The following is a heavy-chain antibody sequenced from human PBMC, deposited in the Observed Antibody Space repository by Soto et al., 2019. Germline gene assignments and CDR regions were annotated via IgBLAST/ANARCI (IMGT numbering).Heavy chain of an antibody. CDR1: GVCITGYS. CDR2: FYNTGGT. J-gene: IGHJ5*02. Sequence: PWVSRWLYCPAAGVCITGYSMFWLRQAPGKGLEWVSLFYNTGGTYYADSVRGRFTISKDNSMNTVYLQMNSLRVEDTAVYFCARHDWLDPWGQGTLVTVSS. CDR3: ARHDWLDP. V-gene: IGHV3-53*01.